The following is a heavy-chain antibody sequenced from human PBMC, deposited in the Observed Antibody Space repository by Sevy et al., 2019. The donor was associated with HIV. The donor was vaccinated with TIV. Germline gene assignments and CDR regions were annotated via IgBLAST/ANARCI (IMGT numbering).Heavy chain of an antibody. CDR2: ISGSGGST. D-gene: IGHD4-17*01. CDR1: GFTFSSYA. Sequence: GGSLRLSCAASGFTFSSYAMSWVRQAPGKGLEWVSAISGSGGSTYYADSVKGRFTISRDNSKNTLYLQMNSLRAEDTAVYYCAKDQGLYGDYVGYFQHWGLGTLVTVSS. CDR3: AKDQGLYGDYVGYFQH. V-gene: IGHV3-23*01. J-gene: IGHJ1*01.